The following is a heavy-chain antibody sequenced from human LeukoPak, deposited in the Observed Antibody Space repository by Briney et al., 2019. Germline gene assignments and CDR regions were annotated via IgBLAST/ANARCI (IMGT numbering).Heavy chain of an antibody. V-gene: IGHV4-61*08. CDR2: VYYSGST. Sequence: PSETLSLTCTVSGSSISSGGYYWSWIRQPPGRGLEWIGYVYYSGSTNYNPSFKSRITISVDTSRNQFSLQLSSVTAADTAVYYCARIHRYCSGGACYVLDNWGQGTLVAVSS. D-gene: IGHD2-15*01. CDR1: GSSISSGGYY. J-gene: IGHJ4*02. CDR3: ARIHRYCSGGACYVLDN.